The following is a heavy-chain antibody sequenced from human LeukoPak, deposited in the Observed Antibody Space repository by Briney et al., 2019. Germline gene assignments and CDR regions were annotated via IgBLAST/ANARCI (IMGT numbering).Heavy chain of an antibody. CDR1: GFTFSSYA. D-gene: IGHD3-10*01. V-gene: IGHV3-23*01. J-gene: IGHJ4*02. Sequence: PGGSLRLSCAASGFTFSSYAMSWVRQAPGKGLEWVSGISGCGGSTYYADSVKGRFTISRDNSKNTLYLQMNSLRAEDTAVYYCAKDMVRGVIYYFDYWGQGTLVTVSS. CDR3: AKDMVRGVIYYFDY. CDR2: ISGCGGST.